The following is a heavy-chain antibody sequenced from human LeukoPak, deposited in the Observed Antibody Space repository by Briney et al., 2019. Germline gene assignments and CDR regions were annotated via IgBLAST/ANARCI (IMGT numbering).Heavy chain of an antibody. CDR1: GFTFSSYA. V-gene: IGHV3-23*01. CDR3: AKPVAGTGYFDY. Sequence: PGGSLRLSCAVSGFTFSSYAMSWVRQAPGKGLGWVSTISGSGGTTYYADSVKGRFTISRDNSKNTLYLQMNSLRDEDTAVYYCAKPVAGTGYFDYWGQGTLVTVSS. D-gene: IGHD6-19*01. CDR2: ISGSGGTT. J-gene: IGHJ4*02.